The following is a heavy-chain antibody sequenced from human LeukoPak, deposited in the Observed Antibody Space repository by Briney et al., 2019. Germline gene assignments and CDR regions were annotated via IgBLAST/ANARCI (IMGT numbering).Heavy chain of an antibody. CDR3: AKDRGYSYGQNPDAFDI. CDR1: GFTFSSYG. CDR2: IRYDGSNK. D-gene: IGHD5-18*01. J-gene: IGHJ3*02. Sequence: GGSLRLSCAASGFTFSSYGMHWVRQAPGKGREWVAFIRYDGSNKYYADSVKGRFTISRDNSKNTLYLQMNGLRAADTPGYYSAKDRGYSYGQNPDAFDIWGQGTMVTVSS. V-gene: IGHV3-30*02.